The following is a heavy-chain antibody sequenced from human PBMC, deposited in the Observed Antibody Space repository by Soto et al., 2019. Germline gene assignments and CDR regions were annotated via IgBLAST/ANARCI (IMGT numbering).Heavy chain of an antibody. CDR3: ARGSRDGYNYVGYYYYGMDV. V-gene: IGHV4-31*03. CDR2: IYYSGST. CDR1: GGSISSGGYY. J-gene: IGHJ6*02. Sequence: LSLTCTVSGGSISSGGYYWSWIRHHPGKGLEWIGYIYYSGSTYYNPSLKSRVTISVDTSKNQFSLKLSSVTAADTAVYYCARGSRDGYNYVGYYYYGMDVWGQGTTVTVSS. D-gene: IGHD5-12*01.